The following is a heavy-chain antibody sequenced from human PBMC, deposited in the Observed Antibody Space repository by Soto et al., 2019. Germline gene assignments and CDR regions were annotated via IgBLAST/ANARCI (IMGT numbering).Heavy chain of an antibody. CDR3: ARGGTYSYDRGGAFDI. CDR1: GGTFSSYT. J-gene: IGHJ3*02. D-gene: IGHD3-22*01. Sequence: QVQLVQSGAEVKKPGSSVKVSCKASGGTFSSYTISWVRQAPGQGLEWMGRIIPILGIANYAQKFQGRVTITADNSTTTAYMELSSLRSEDTAVYYCARGGTYSYDRGGAFDIWGRGTMVTVSS. CDR2: IIPILGIA. V-gene: IGHV1-69*02.